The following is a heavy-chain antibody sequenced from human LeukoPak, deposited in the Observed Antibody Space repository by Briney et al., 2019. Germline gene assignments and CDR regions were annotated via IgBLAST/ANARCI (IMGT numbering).Heavy chain of an antibody. V-gene: IGHV4-39*07. Sequence: SETLSLTCTVSGGSVRSSSYYWAWIRQPPGKGLEWIGNIHYTGSTYYNPSLQSRVTISLDTSKNQFSLKLRSVTAADTAVYYCARGRFDYWAREPWSASPQ. CDR1: GGSVRSSSYY. J-gene: IGHJ4*02. CDR3: ARGRFDY. CDR2: IHYTGST.